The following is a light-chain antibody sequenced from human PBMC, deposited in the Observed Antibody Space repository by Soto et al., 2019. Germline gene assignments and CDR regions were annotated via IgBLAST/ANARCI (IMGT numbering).Light chain of an antibody. J-gene: IGKJ1*01. CDR2: DAS. Sequence: DIQMTQSPSTLSSVVGDRVTITCRASQSIGRWLAWYQQKPGKAPKLLIYDASSLESGVPSRFRGSGSGTEFPLTISSLQPDDFATYYCQQYNTYSPERTFGQGTKVEVK. V-gene: IGKV1-5*01. CDR1: QSIGRW. CDR3: QQYNTYSPERT.